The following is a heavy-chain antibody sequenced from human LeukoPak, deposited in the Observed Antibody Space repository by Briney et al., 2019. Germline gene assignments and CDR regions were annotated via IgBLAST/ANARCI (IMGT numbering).Heavy chain of an antibody. J-gene: IGHJ4*02. CDR1: GGSISNSIYY. D-gene: IGHD3-22*01. Sequence: SETLSLTCTVTGGSISNSIYYWGWIRPPLGKGLEWIGSFLYSGSTHYKPSLKSRVTISVDTSKNQFSLRLTSVTAADTAFYYCATLYYYDSSGLLDFDYWGQGTLVTVSS. CDR3: ATLYYYDSSGLLDFDY. V-gene: IGHV4-39*01. CDR2: FLYSGST.